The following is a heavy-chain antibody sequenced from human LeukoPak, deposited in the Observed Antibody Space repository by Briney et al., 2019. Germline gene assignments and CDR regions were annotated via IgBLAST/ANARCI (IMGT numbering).Heavy chain of an antibody. Sequence: GGSLRLSCAASGFTFSSYGMRWVRQAPGKGLEWVAVIWYDGSNKYYADSVKGRFTISRDNSKNTLYLQMNSLRAEDTAVYYCARGQGGCSSTSCIYYYGMDVWGQGTTVTVSS. D-gene: IGHD2-2*01. CDR3: ARGQGGCSSTSCIYYYGMDV. J-gene: IGHJ6*02. V-gene: IGHV3-33*01. CDR1: GFTFSSYG. CDR2: IWYDGSNK.